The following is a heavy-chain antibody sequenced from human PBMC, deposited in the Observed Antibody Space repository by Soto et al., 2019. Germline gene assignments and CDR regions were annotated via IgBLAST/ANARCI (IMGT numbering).Heavy chain of an antibody. V-gene: IGHV6-1*01. CDR2: TYYRSKWYN. CDR3: PRLPIEDGYWYFVL. Sequence: QVQLQQSGPGLVKPSQTRSLTCAISGDSVSSNSAAWNWIRQSPSRGLEWLGRTYYRSKWYNYCAVSVKSRIAINPDTSKNQSSLLLNSVTPAHTAKYYCPRLPIEDGYWYFVLWRRGTLVTVSS. J-gene: IGHJ2*01. CDR1: GDSVSSNSAA. D-gene: IGHD3-22*01.